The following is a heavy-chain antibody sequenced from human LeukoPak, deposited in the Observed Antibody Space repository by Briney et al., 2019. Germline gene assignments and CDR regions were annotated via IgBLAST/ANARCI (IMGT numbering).Heavy chain of an antibody. CDR1: GDSISNSDYY. V-gene: IGHV4-39*01. Sequence: SETLSLTCAVSGDSISNSDYYWGWIRQSPGKGLEWITLINYSGHTFYNPSLRSRVTISVDMPKNQFSLNLNSVTAADTAVYYCARRRKDLNWFDPWGQGTLVTVSS. CDR2: INYSGHT. CDR3: ARRRKDLNWFDP. J-gene: IGHJ5*02.